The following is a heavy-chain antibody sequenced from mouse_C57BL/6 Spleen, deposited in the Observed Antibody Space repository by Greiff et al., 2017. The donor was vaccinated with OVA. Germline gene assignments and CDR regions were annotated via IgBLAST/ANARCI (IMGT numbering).Heavy chain of an antibody. CDR3: ARGKVTTGGRYFDY. V-gene: IGHV1-81*01. CDR1: GYTFTSYG. D-gene: IGHD2-2*01. CDR2: IYPRSGNT. J-gene: IGHJ2*01. Sequence: VQLQESGAELARPGASVKLSCKASGYTFTSYGISWVKQRTGQGLEWIGEIYPRSGNTYYNEKFKGKATLTADKSSSTAYMELRSLTSEDSAVYFCARGKVTTGGRYFDYWGQGTTLTVSS.